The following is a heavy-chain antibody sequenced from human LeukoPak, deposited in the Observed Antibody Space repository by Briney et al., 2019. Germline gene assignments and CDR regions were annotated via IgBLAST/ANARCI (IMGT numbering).Heavy chain of an antibody. Sequence: SETLSLTCAVYGGSFSGYYWSWIRQPPGKGLEWIGEIKHSGSTNYNPSLKSRVTISVDTSKNQFSLKLSSVTAADTAVYYCARGRVTIFGVVIRFYYMDVWGKGTTVTVSS. D-gene: IGHD3-3*01. CDR1: GGSFSGYY. J-gene: IGHJ6*03. V-gene: IGHV4-34*01. CDR2: IKHSGST. CDR3: ARGRVTIFGVVIRFYYMDV.